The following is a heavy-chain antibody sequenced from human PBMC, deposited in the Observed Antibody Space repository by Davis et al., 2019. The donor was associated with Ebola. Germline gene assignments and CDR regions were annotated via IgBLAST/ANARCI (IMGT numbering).Heavy chain of an antibody. J-gene: IGHJ6*04. V-gene: IGHV3-21*01. CDR3: ASTCQQQLHELYYYCGMDV. Sequence: GGSLRLSCAASGFTFSSYSMNWVRQAPGKGLEWVSSISSSSSYIYYADSVKGRFTISRDNAKNSLYLQMNSLRAEDTAVYYCASTCQQQLHELYYYCGMDVWGKGTVTVSS. D-gene: IGHD6-13*01. CDR2: ISSSSSYI. CDR1: GFTFSSYS.